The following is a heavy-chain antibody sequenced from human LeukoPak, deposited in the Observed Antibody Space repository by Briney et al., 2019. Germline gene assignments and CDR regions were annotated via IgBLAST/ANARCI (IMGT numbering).Heavy chain of an antibody. V-gene: IGHV1-18*01. J-gene: IGHJ4*02. D-gene: IGHD3-16*02. CDR2: ISGYNGNT. CDR1: GYTFISYG. CDR3: ARDKLGLGELSLYDE. Sequence: ASVKVSCKASGYTFISYGISWVRQAPGLGLEWMGWISGYNGNTNYAQNLQGRVTMTTDTSTSTAYMELRSLRSDDTAMYYCARDKLGLGELSLYDEWGQGTQVTVSS.